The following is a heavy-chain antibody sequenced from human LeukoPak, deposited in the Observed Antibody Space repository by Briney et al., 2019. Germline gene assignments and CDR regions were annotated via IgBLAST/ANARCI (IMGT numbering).Heavy chain of an antibody. CDR2: IRYDGDNK. Sequence: GGSLRLSCAASGFTFSTFGMHCVRQTPGKGLEWVAYIRYDGDNKYYADSVKGRFTISRDKSKNTLYLQMNSLRTEDTAVYYCAKVPPGCSTTNCYNPFDYWGQGTLVTVSS. J-gene: IGHJ4*02. D-gene: IGHD2-2*02. CDR1: GFTFSTFG. V-gene: IGHV3-30*02. CDR3: AKVPPGCSTTNCYNPFDY.